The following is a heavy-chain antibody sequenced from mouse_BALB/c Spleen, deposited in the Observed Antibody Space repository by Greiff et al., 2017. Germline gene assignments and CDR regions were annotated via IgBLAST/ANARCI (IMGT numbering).Heavy chain of an antibody. CDR3: ASTTVVRGYAMDY. J-gene: IGHJ4*01. D-gene: IGHD1-1*01. CDR2: ISYSGST. Sequence: EVNLVESGPGLVKPSQSLSLTCTVTGYSITSDYAWNWIRQFPGNKLEWMGYISYSGSTSYNPSLKSRISITRDTSKNQFFLQLNSVTTEDTATYYCASTTVVRGYAMDYWGQGTSVTVSS. V-gene: IGHV3-2*02. CDR1: GYSITSDYA.